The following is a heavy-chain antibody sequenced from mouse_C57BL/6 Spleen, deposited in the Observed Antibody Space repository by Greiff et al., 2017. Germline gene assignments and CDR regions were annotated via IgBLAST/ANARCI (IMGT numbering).Heavy chain of an antibody. CDR3: ATGETTVVAPFDY. D-gene: IGHD1-1*01. Sequence: VHVKQSGAELVKPGASVKLSCTASGFNIKDYYMHWVKQRTEQGLEWIGRIDPEDGDTKYAPKFQGKATITADTSSNTAYLQLSSLTSEDTAVYDCATGETTVVAPFDYWGQGTTLTVSS. CDR2: IDPEDGDT. J-gene: IGHJ2*01. CDR1: GFNIKDYY. V-gene: IGHV14-2*01.